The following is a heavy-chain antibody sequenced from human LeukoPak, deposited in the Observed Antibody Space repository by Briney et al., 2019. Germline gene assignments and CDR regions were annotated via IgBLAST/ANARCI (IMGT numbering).Heavy chain of an antibody. D-gene: IGHD6-19*01. CDR3: ARSAVAGTVHGMDV. Sequence: TPSETLSLTCTVSGGSISSYYWSWIRPPPGKGLEWIGYIYYSGSTNYNPSLKSRVTISVDTSKNQFSLKLSSVTAADTAVHYCARSAVAGTVHGMDVWGQGTTVTVSS. CDR1: GGSISSYY. V-gene: IGHV4-59*01. CDR2: IYYSGST. J-gene: IGHJ6*02.